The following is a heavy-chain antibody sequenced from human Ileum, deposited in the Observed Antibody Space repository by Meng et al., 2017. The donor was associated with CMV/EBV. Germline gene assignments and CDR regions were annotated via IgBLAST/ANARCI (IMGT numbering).Heavy chain of an antibody. J-gene: IGHJ2*01. V-gene: IGHV3-21*06. CDR2: ISSSSAYI. CDR3: ARGHCSGGSCYSRYWFLDL. CDR1: TFSVYS. D-gene: IGHD2-15*01. Sequence: TFSVYSMIWVRQAPGKGLEWVSSISSSSAYIYYADSVKGRCTISRDNAKNSLYLQMNSLRADDTAVYFCARGHCSGGSCYSRYWFLDLWGRGTLVTVSS.